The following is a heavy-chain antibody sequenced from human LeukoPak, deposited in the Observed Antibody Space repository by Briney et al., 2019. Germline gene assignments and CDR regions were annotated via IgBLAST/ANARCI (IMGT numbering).Heavy chain of an antibody. Sequence: ASVKVSCKASGYTFTSYYMHWVRQAPGQGLEWMGIINHSGGSTSYAQKFQGRVTMTRDTSPSTVYMELSSLRSEDTAVYYCARTRPRVVVVVAATPGLGWFDPWGQGTLVTVSS. D-gene: IGHD2-15*01. CDR2: INHSGGST. V-gene: IGHV1-46*01. J-gene: IGHJ5*02. CDR3: ARTRPRVVVVVAATPGLGWFDP. CDR1: GYTFTSYY.